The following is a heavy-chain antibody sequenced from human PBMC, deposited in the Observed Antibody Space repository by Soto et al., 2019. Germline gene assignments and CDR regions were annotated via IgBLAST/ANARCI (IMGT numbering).Heavy chain of an antibody. V-gene: IGHV3-48*02. CDR1: GLTFISYS. CDR3: ARAGRGIEY. Sequence: PGGSLRLSFAGSGLTFISYSMNWVRQAPGKGLELVSYISGSSSPIYYADSVKGRFTISRDNAKNSLYLQMNSLIDEDTAVYYCARAGRGIEYWGKGILVPVS. CDR2: ISGSSSPI. J-gene: IGHJ4*02. D-gene: IGHD6-13*01.